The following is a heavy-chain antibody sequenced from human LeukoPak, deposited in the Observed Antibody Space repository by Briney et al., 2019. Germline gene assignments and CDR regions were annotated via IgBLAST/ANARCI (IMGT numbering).Heavy chain of an antibody. D-gene: IGHD6-13*01. CDR2: INPSGGST. CDR3: ARDPHLAEGRIAAAGISFDP. J-gene: IGHJ5*02. Sequence: ASVKVSCKASGYTFTSYYIHWVRQAPGQGLEWMGIINPSGGSTSYAQKFQGRVTMTRDTSTSTVYMELSSLRSEDTAVYYCARDPHLAEGRIAAAGISFDPWGQGTLVTVSS. CDR1: GYTFTSYY. V-gene: IGHV1-46*01.